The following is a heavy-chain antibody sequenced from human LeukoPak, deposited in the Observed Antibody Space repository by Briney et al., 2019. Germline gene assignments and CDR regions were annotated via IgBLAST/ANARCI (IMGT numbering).Heavy chain of an antibody. CDR1: GGSISSSSYY. J-gene: IGHJ5*02. D-gene: IGHD2-15*01. Sequence: PSETLSLTCTVSGGSISSSSYYWGWIRQPPGKGLEWIGSIYHSGSTNYNPSLKSRVTISVDKSKNQFSLKLSSVTAADTAVYYCARAWGYCSGGSCHNWFDPWGQGTLVTVSS. CDR2: IYHSGST. V-gene: IGHV4-39*07. CDR3: ARAWGYCSGGSCHNWFDP.